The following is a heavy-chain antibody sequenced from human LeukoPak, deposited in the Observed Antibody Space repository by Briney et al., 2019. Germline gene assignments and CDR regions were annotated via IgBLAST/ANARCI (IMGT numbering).Heavy chain of an antibody. J-gene: IGHJ5*02. CDR3: AKGARGGLRFLEWLGPNWFDP. Sequence: GGSLRLSCAASGFTFDDYAMHWVRQAPGKGLGWGSGISLISGSIGYADSVKGRFTISRGNAKNSLYLQMNSLRAEDTALYYCAKGARGGLRFLEWLGPNWFDPWGQGTLVTVSS. CDR2: ISLISGSI. V-gene: IGHV3-9*01. D-gene: IGHD3-3*01. CDR1: GFTFDDYA.